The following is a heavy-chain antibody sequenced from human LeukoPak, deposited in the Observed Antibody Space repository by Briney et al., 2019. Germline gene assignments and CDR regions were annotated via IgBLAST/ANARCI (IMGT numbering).Heavy chain of an antibody. D-gene: IGHD3-16*01. Sequence: RAGGSLRLSCAASGFTFSSYGMSWVRQAPGKGLERIGEINHSGSTNYNPSLKSRVTISVDTSKNQFSLKLSSVTAADTAVYYCARETSQKGAHYMDVWGKGTTVTISS. CDR1: GFTFSSYG. CDR2: INHSGST. CDR3: ARETSQKGAHYMDV. J-gene: IGHJ6*03. V-gene: IGHV4-34*01.